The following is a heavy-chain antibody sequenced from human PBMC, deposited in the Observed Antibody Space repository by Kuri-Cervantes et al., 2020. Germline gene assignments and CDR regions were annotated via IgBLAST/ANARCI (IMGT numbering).Heavy chain of an antibody. CDR3: ARGPFRNSRRTTVTAPFDY. CDR2: ISSNGHSI. V-gene: IGHV3-64*02. CDR1: GFTFRSYA. Sequence: GGSLRLSCAASGFTFRSYAIHWVRQAPGKGLEYVSGISSNGHSICYADSVKGRFTISRDNSKNTVYLQMGSLRGEDTAVYYCARGPFRNSRRTTVTAPFDYWGQGTLVTVSS. D-gene: IGHD4-17*01. J-gene: IGHJ4*02.